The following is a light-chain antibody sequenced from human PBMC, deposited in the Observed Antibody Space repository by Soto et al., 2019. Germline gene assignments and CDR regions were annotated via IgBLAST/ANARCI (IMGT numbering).Light chain of an antibody. CDR2: EAS. CDR3: QQYNRYAVT. Sequence: DIQMTQSPSTLSASVGDRVTITCRASQSASTFLAWYQQKPGQAPKLMIYEASTLQSGVPSRFSGSGSGTEFTLTISGLLPEDFATYHCQQYNRYAVTFGQGTKVDIK. CDR1: QSASTF. V-gene: IGKV1-5*01. J-gene: IGKJ1*01.